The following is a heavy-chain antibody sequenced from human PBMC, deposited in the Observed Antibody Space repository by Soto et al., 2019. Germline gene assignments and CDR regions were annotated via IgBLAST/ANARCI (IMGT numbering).Heavy chain of an antibody. J-gene: IGHJ6*02. CDR3: ARTQDPLRFLYPYVMDV. CDR2: INPNSGGT. CDR1: GYTFTGYY. V-gene: IGHV1-2*02. Sequence: ASVKVSCKASGYTFTGYYMHWVRQAPGQGLEWMGWINPNSGGTNYAQKFQGGVTMTRDTSISTASMELGRLISDDTAVYYCARTQDPLRFLYPYVMDVWGQGTTVTVSS. D-gene: IGHD3-3*01.